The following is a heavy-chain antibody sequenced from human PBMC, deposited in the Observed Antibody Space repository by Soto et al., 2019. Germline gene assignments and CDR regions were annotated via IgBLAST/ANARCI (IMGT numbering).Heavy chain of an antibody. V-gene: IGHV1-18*04. Sequence: ASVKVSCKXSGYTFTSYGISWVRQAPGQGLEWMGWISAYNGNTNYAQKLQGRVTMSTDTSTSTAYMELRSLRSDDTAVYYCATLKVYDSSGYYPLGFDYWGQGTLVTVSS. CDR1: GYTFTSYG. D-gene: IGHD3-22*01. CDR2: ISAYNGNT. J-gene: IGHJ4*02. CDR3: ATLKVYDSSGYYPLGFDY.